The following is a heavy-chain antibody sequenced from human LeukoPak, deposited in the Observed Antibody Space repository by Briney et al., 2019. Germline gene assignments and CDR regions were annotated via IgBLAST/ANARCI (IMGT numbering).Heavy chain of an antibody. J-gene: IGHJ5*02. CDR2: IYYSGST. V-gene: IGHV4-61*01. D-gene: IGHD6-19*01. CDR1: GYSISSGYY. Sequence: SETLSLTCTVSGYSISSGYYWGWIRQPPGKGLEWIGYIYYSGSTNYNPSLKSRVTISVDTSKSQFSLKLSSVTAADTAVYYCARGGGYASGWSTWGQGTLVTVSS. CDR3: ARGGGYASGWST.